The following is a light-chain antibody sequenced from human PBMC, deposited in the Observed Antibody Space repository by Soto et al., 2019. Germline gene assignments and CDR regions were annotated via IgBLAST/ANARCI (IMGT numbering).Light chain of an antibody. Sequence: QSVLTQPPSASGTAGQVVTISCSGGDSNIGSNSVYWYQHLPRMAPKLLIYYNSQRPSGVPDRFSGSRSGTSASLAIVGLRSEDEAVYYCAAWDASLSACVFGNGTKVTVL. CDR2: YNS. CDR1: DSNIGSNS. V-gene: IGLV1-47*02. J-gene: IGLJ1*01. CDR3: AAWDASLSACV.